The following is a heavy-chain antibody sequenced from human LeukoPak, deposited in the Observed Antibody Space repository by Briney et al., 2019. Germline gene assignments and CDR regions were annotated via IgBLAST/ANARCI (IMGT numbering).Heavy chain of an antibody. CDR3: ATGLLGATGALNY. CDR1: GFTFSDSF. J-gene: IGHJ4*02. CDR2: IRRDGSDK. V-gene: IGHV3-7*01. D-gene: IGHD1-26*01. Sequence: GGSLRLSCVASGFTFSDSFMTWVRQAPGKGLEWGANIRRDGSDKYYVVSVRDRFTISRDNAKNSLYLQMNSLRAEDTAVYFCATGLLGATGALNYWGQGTLVTVSS.